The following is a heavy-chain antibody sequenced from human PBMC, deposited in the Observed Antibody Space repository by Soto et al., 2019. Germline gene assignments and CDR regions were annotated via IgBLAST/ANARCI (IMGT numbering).Heavy chain of an antibody. V-gene: IGHV5-51*01. CDR3: ARLDIYGSGSQLWNYYFDY. Sequence: GESLKISCKGSGYSFTSYWIGWVRQMPGKGLEWMGIIYPGDSDTRSSPSFQGQVTISADKSISTAYLQWSSLKASDTAMYYCARLDIYGSGSQLWNYYFDYWGQGTLVTVSS. CDR1: GYSFTSYW. CDR2: IYPGDSDT. J-gene: IGHJ4*02. D-gene: IGHD3-10*01.